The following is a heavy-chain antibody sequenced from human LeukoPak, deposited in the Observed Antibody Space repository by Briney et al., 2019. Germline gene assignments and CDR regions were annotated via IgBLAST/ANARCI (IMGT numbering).Heavy chain of an antibody. J-gene: IGHJ4*02. D-gene: IGHD5-18*01. Sequence: SVKVSCKASGGTFSSYAISWVRQAPGQGLGWMGRIIPILGIANYAQKLQGRVTMTTDTSTSTAYMELRSLRSEDTAVYYCATVLPGYSYGFDYWGQGTLVTVSS. V-gene: IGHV1-69*04. CDR1: GGTFSSYA. CDR3: ATVLPGYSYGFDY. CDR2: IIPILGIA.